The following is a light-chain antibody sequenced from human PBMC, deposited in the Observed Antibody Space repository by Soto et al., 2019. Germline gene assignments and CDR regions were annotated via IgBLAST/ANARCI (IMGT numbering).Light chain of an antibody. V-gene: IGKV3-11*01. CDR1: QSVSSY. CDR3: QQRSNWPPYT. Sequence: EIVLTQSPATLSLSPGERATLSCRASQSVSSYFAWYQQKPGQAPRLLIYDASNRATGIPARFSGSGSGTDFTLPITSPEPEDFAVYYCQQRSNWPPYTFGQGTKLDIK. CDR2: DAS. J-gene: IGKJ2*01.